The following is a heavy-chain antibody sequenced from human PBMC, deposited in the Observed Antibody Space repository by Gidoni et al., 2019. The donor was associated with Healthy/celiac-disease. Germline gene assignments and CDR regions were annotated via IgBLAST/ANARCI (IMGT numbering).Heavy chain of an antibody. CDR3: AKSFTACSGGSCYSKANYYYYYGMDV. J-gene: IGHJ6*02. CDR2: ISGSGGST. Sequence: EVQLLESGGGLVQPGGSLRLSCAATGFTFSSYAMSWVRQAPGKGLEWVSAISGSGGSTYYADSVKGRFTISRDNSKNTLYLQMNSLRAENTAVYYCAKSFTACSGGSCYSKANYYYYYGMDVWGQGTTVTVSS. D-gene: IGHD2-15*01. CDR1: GFTFSSYA. V-gene: IGHV3-23*01.